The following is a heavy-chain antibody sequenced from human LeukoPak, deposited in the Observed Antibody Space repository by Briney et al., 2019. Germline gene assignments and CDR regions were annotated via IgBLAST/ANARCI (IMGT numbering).Heavy chain of an antibody. J-gene: IGHJ4*02. CDR1: GFTFPNYV. CDR2: ISGSGGST. V-gene: IGHV3-23*01. D-gene: IGHD3-9*01. Sequence: GGSLRLSCAASGFTFPNYVMSWVRQAPGKGLEWVSAISGSGGSTYYADSVKGRFTISRDNSKNTLYLQMNSLRAEDTAVYYCAKILRYFDWSPFDYWGQGTLVTVSS. CDR3: AKILRYFDWSPFDY.